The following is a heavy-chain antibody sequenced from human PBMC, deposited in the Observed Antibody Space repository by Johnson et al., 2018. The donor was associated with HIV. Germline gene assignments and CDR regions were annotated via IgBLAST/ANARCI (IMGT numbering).Heavy chain of an antibody. V-gene: IGHV3-30*03. CDR2: ISYDGSNK. CDR1: GFTFNSYG. D-gene: IGHD6-6*01. CDR3: ASCEYSSPRGAFDI. Sequence: QVQLVESGGGVVQPGRSLRLSCAASGFTFNSYGMHWVRQAPGKGLEWVAVISYDGSNKYYTDSVKGRFTISRDNAKNSLYLQMNSLRAEDTAVYYCASCEYSSPRGAFDIWGQGTMVTVSS. J-gene: IGHJ3*02.